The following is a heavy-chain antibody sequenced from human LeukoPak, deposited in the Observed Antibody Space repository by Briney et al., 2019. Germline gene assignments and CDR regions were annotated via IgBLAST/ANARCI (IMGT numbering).Heavy chain of an antibody. J-gene: IGHJ6*02. Sequence: GGSLRLSCAASGFSFNSDWMDWVRQAPGKGLEWVANIKHDESEKNYLDSVKGRFTISRDNAQNSLYLQMNGLRAEDTAVYYCARHYYGSGSYYNVILEVAGMDVWGQGTTVTVSS. CDR1: GFSFNSDW. CDR2: IKHDESEK. D-gene: IGHD3-10*01. V-gene: IGHV3-7*01. CDR3: ARHYYGSGSYYNVILEVAGMDV.